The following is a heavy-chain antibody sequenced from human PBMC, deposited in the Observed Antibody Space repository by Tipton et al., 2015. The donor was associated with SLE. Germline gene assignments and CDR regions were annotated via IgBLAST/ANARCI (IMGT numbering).Heavy chain of an antibody. D-gene: IGHD6-13*01. CDR3: ARHRAAAATFDY. V-gene: IGHV4-59*08. CDR1: GGSISSYD. J-gene: IGHJ4*02. Sequence: TLSLTCTVSGGSISSYDWSWIRQPPGKGLEWIGDIFYSGSTNYNPSLKSRVTISVDTSKNQFSPKLRSLIAADTAVYYCARHRAAAATFDYWGQGTLVTVSS. CDR2: IFYSGST.